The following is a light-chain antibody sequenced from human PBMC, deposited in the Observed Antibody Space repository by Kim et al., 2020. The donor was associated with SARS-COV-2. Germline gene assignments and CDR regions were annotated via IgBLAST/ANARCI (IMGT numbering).Light chain of an antibody. CDR3: QAWDSSTAV. CDR1: KLGNKY. V-gene: IGLV3-1*01. Sequence: VPPGQTVSIPCSGDKLGNKYASWYQQKHGQSPVRVIYQDTKRPSGIPELFSGSNSGNTATLTISGTQAMDEADYYCQAWDSSTAVFGGGTQLTVL. J-gene: IGLJ3*02. CDR2: QDT.